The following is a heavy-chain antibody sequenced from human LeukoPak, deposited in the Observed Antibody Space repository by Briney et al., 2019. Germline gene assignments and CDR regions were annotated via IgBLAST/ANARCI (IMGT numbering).Heavy chain of an antibody. CDR1: GGSISSYY. D-gene: IGHD6-13*01. Sequence: PSETLSLTCTVSGGSISSYYWSWIREPPGKGLEWIADIFYSGSTNYNPSLKSRVTLSVDTSKNQVSLKLSSVTAADTAVYYCARAYTTSWYFDYWSQGTLVTVSS. CDR3: ARAYTTSWYFDY. J-gene: IGHJ4*02. CDR2: IFYSGST. V-gene: IGHV4-59*01.